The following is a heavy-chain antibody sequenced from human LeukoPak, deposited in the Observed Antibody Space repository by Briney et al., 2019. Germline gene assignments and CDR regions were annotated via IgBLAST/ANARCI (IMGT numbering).Heavy chain of an antibody. CDR2: IYYSGST. CDR1: GGSISSSSYY. D-gene: IGHD3-22*01. Sequence: SETLSLTCTVSGGSISSSSYYWGWIRQPPGKGLEWIGSIYYSGSTYYNPSLKSRVTISVDTSKNRFSLKLSSVTAADTAVYYCARQPYYYDSSGYQNAFDIWGQGTMVTVSS. CDR3: ARQPYYYDSSGYQNAFDI. V-gene: IGHV4-39*01. J-gene: IGHJ3*02.